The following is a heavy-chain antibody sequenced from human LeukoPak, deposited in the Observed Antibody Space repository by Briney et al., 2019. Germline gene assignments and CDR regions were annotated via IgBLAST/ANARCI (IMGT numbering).Heavy chain of an antibody. CDR2: ISWNSGSI. CDR3: AKGPARGYDILTGYYYY. CDR1: GFTFDDYA. Sequence: GGSLRLSCAASGFTFDDYAMHWVRQAPGKGLEWVSGISWNSGSIGYADSVKGRFTISRDNAKNSLYLQMNSLRAEDTALYYCAKGPARGYDILTGYYYYWGQGTLVTVSS. V-gene: IGHV3-9*01. J-gene: IGHJ4*02. D-gene: IGHD3-9*01.